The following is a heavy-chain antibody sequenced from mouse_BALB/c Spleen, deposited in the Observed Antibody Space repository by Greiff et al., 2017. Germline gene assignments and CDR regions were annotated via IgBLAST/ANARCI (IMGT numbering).Heavy chain of an antibody. CDR1: GFTFSSYT. Sequence: EVHLVESGGGLVKPGGSLKLSCAASGFTFSSYTMSWVRQTPEKRLEWVATISSGGSYTYYPDSVKGRFTISRDNAKNTLYLQMSSLKSEDTAMYYCTRDRGYGNYAFDYWGQGTTLTVSS. D-gene: IGHD2-10*02. V-gene: IGHV5-6-4*01. J-gene: IGHJ2*01. CDR2: ISSGGSYT. CDR3: TRDRGYGNYAFDY.